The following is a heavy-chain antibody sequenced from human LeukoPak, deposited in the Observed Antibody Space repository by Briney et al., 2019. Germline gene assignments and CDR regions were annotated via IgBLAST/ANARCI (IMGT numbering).Heavy chain of an antibody. CDR3: ARGIENLELGWFDY. J-gene: IGHJ4*02. Sequence: SVKVSCKASGGTFSSYAISWVRRAPGQGLEWMGGIIPIFGTANYAQKFQGRVTITTDESTSTAYMELSSLRSEDTAVYYCARGIENLELGWFDYWGQGTLVTVSS. D-gene: IGHD1-7*01. CDR2: IIPIFGTA. CDR1: GGTFSSYA. V-gene: IGHV1-69*05.